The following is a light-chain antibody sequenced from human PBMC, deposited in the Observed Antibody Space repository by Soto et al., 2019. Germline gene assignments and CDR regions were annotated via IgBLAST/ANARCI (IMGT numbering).Light chain of an antibody. CDR2: KAS. CDR3: QQYNDNWT. Sequence: DIQMTQSPSTLSASVGDRVTITCRASQSISSWLAWHQQKPGKAPRLLIYKASNLESGVPSRFSGSGSGTEFTLTITTLQPDDSATYYCQQYNDNWTFGQGTKVEIK. CDR1: QSISSW. J-gene: IGKJ1*01. V-gene: IGKV1-5*03.